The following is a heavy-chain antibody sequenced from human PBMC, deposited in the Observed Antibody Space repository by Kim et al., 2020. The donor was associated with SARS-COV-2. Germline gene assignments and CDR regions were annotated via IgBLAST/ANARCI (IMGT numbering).Heavy chain of an antibody. J-gene: IGHJ6*02. V-gene: IGHV3-74*01. Sequence: VQGRFTITRDNAKNTLDLQMNRLRAEDTAVYYCARVRPADDYYYYYGMDVWGQGTTVTVSS. CDR3: ARVRPADDYYYYYGMDV. D-gene: IGHD6-6*01.